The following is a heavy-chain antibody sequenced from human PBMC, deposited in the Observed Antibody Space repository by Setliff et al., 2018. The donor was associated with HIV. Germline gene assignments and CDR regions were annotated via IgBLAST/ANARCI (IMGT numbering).Heavy chain of an antibody. J-gene: IGHJ5*02. D-gene: IGHD6-19*01. CDR3: ARPHSGRGGGAYFDP. CDR2: ILDGRVT. CDR1: GGSITSGHYY. Sequence: SETLSLTCTVSGGSITSGHYYWGWIRQPPGKGLEWIGNILDGRVTFFNPSLRSRVTISVDAPKNQFSLKLRSVTAADTAVYHCARPHSGRGGGAYFDPWGQGILVTVSS. V-gene: IGHV4-39*01.